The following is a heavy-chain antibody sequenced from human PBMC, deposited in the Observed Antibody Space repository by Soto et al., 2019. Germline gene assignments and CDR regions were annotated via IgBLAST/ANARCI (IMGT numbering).Heavy chain of an antibody. CDR1: GGSISSGGFY. D-gene: IGHD3-22*01. CDR3: ARHWSHDSNGWAHYYFDY. Sequence: PSGTLSLTCTVSGGSISSGGFYWSWIRQHPGKGLEWIGYIYYSGTTYYSPSLKSRITMSVDTSKNQFSLKLSSVTAADTAVYYCARHWSHDSNGWAHYYFDYWGQRTLVTVSS. J-gene: IGHJ4*02. CDR2: IYYSGTT. V-gene: IGHV4-31*03.